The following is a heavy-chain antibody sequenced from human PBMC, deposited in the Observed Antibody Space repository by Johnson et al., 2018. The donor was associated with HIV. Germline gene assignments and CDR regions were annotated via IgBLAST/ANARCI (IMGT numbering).Heavy chain of an antibody. CDR2: IQYDGSTK. V-gene: IGHV3-30*02. Sequence: QVQLVESGGGLVQPGGSLRLSCAASRFTFNNYDMNWVRQAPGKGLEWVAFIQYDGSTKYYGDSVKGRFTISRDNAKNSLYLQMHSRRAEDTAVYYCASRGSGGSWAPGAFDIWGQGTMVTVSS. D-gene: IGHD2-15*01. CDR1: RFTFNNYD. J-gene: IGHJ3*02. CDR3: ASRGSGGSWAPGAFDI.